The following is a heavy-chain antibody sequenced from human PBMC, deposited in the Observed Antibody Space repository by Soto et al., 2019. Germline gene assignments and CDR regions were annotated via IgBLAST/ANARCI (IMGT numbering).Heavy chain of an antibody. CDR2: INSDGSST. V-gene: IGHV3-74*01. CDR3: ARDRPLWFGESSPDY. J-gene: IGHJ4*02. Sequence: GGSLRLSCAASGFTFSSYWMHWVRQAPGKGLVWVSRINSDGSSTSYADSVKGRFTISRDNAKNTLYLQMNSLRAEDTAVYYCARDRPLWFGESSPDYWGQGTLVTVSS. D-gene: IGHD3-10*01. CDR1: GFTFSSYW.